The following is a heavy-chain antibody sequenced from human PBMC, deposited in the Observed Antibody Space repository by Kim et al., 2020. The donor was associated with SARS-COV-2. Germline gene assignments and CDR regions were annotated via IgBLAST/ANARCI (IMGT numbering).Heavy chain of an antibody. CDR1: GGSISSSSYY. J-gene: IGHJ4*01. CDR3: AREDYGDYGEDDFDY. V-gene: IGHV4-39*07. Sequence: SETLSLTCTVSGGSISSSSYYWGWIRQPPGKGLEWIGSIDYSGSTYYNPSLKSRVTISVDTSKNQFSLKLSSVTAADTAVFYCAREDYGDYGEDDFDYWG. CDR2: IDYSGST. D-gene: IGHD4-17*01.